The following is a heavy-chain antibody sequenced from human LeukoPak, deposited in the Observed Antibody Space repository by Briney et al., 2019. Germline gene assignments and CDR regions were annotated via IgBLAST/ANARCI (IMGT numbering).Heavy chain of an antibody. J-gene: IGHJ3*02. D-gene: IGHD3-22*01. CDR2: ISSSSSYT. CDR1: GFTFSDCY. V-gene: IGHV3-11*03. CDR3: ARNYYDSSALDAFDI. Sequence: PGGSLRLSCAASGFTFSDCYMSWIRQAPGKGLEWVSYISSSSSYTSYADSVKGRFTISRDNAKNSLYLQMNSLRAEDTAVYYCARNYYDSSALDAFDIWGQGTMVTVSS.